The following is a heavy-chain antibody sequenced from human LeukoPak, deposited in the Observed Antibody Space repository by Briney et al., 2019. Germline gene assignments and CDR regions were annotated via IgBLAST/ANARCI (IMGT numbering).Heavy chain of an antibody. CDR1: GYSISSGYY. CDR2: IYHSGST. D-gene: IGHD5-24*01. J-gene: IGHJ4*02. CDR3: ARISRDGYSF. V-gene: IGHV4-38-2*01. Sequence: SETLSLTCAVSGYSISSGYYWGWIRQPPGKGLEWIGSIYHSGSTYYNPSLKSRVTISVDTSKNQFSLKLSSVTAADTAVYYGARISRDGYSFWGQGTLVTVSS.